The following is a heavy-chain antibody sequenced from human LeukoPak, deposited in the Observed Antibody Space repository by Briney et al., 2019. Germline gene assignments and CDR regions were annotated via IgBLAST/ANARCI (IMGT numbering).Heavy chain of an antibody. Sequence: GGSLRLSCVASGFSFNNYAMNWVRQAPGKGLEWVSLIIGSSGSTFYADSVKGRFTISRDNSKNTLYLQMNSLRAEDTAVYYCAKAGYSSGWSNWGQGTLVTVSS. D-gene: IGHD6-19*01. CDR3: AKAGYSSGWSN. CDR1: GFSFNNYA. J-gene: IGHJ4*02. CDR2: IIGSSGST. V-gene: IGHV3-23*01.